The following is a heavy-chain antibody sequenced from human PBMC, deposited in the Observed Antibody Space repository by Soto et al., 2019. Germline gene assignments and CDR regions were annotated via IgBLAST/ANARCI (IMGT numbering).Heavy chain of an antibody. V-gene: IGHV3-21*01. Sequence: EVQLVESGGGLVKPGESLRLSCAASGFTFTTYSMNWVRQAPGKGLEWVSSISTSGDYIYYADSVKGRFTISRDNAKNSLYLQMNSLRAEDTAVYYCARSPPKAAKDYWGQGTLVTVSS. D-gene: IGHD6-25*01. J-gene: IGHJ4*02. CDR2: ISTSGDYI. CDR3: ARSPPKAAKDY. CDR1: GFTFTTYS.